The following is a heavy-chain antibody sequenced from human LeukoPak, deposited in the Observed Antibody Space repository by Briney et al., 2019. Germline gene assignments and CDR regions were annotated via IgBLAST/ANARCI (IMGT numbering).Heavy chain of an antibody. CDR2: IYYSGST. Sequence: PSETLSLTCAVYGGSFSGYYWSWIRQPPGKGLEWIGSIYYSGSTYYNPSLKSRVTISVDTSKNQFSLKLSSVTAADTAVYYCARDRDQWSGYLLFYFDYWGQGTLVTVSS. CDR1: GGSFSGYY. D-gene: IGHD3-3*01. J-gene: IGHJ4*02. V-gene: IGHV4-34*01. CDR3: ARDRDQWSGYLLFYFDY.